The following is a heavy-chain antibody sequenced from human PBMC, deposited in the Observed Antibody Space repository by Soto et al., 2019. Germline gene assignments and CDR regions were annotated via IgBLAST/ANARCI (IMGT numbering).Heavy chain of an antibody. CDR3: ASRSPKLDPKGDYFDY. D-gene: IGHD1-1*01. V-gene: IGHV4-59*12. J-gene: IGHJ4*02. CDR1: GGSISSYY. CDR2: IYYSGST. Sequence: PSETLSLTSTVSGGSISSYYWILIRQPPGKGLEWIGYIYYSGSTYYNPSLKSRVTISVDTSKNQFSLKLSSVTAADTAVYYCASRSPKLDPKGDYFDYWGQGTLVTVSS.